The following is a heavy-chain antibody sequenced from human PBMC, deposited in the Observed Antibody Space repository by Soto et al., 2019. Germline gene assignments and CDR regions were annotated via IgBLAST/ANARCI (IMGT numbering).Heavy chain of an antibody. V-gene: IGHV4-34*01. CDR1: GDSLNGYY. J-gene: IGHJ6*03. Sequence: QVQLQQGGAGPLRPSETLSLTCGVFGDSLNGYYWTWIRQTPGKGLEWIGEVSHSGSTNYNPSLKSRVSTSRDTSKNHFSLSLPSVTAADTAIYYCARGLCSGGNCHQPRSCYNYYMDVWGEGTTVTVSS. CDR2: VSHSGST. D-gene: IGHD2-15*01. CDR3: ARGLCSGGNCHQPRSCYNYYMDV.